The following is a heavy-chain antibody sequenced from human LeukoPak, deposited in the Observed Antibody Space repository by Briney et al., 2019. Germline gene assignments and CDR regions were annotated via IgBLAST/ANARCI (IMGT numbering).Heavy chain of an antibody. D-gene: IGHD3-3*01. CDR2: IIPIFGTA. V-gene: IGHV1-69*13. CDR3: ASADYDFWSGLYYY. Sequence: GASVKVSCKASGGTFSSYAISWVRQAPGQGLEWMGGIIPIFGTANYAQKFQGRVTITADESTSTAYMELSSLRSEDTAVYYCASADYDFWSGLYYYWGQGTLVTVSS. J-gene: IGHJ4*02. CDR1: GGTFSSYA.